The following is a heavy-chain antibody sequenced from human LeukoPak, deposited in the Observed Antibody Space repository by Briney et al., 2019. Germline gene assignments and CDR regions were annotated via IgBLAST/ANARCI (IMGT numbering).Heavy chain of an antibody. Sequence: SETLSLTCTVSGGSIGSYYRSWIRQPPGKGLEWIGRIYTSGSTNYNPSLKSRVTISVDTSKNQFSLKLSSVTAADTAVYYCAKDTAMATDTLDYWGQGTLVTVSS. D-gene: IGHD5-18*01. V-gene: IGHV4-4*08. J-gene: IGHJ4*02. CDR3: AKDTAMATDTLDY. CDR1: GGSIGSYY. CDR2: IYTSGST.